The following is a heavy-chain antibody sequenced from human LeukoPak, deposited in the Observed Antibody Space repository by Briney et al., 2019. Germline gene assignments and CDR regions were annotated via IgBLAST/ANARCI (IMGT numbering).Heavy chain of an antibody. CDR1: GFTFSSYG. CDR3: ARDPGVYDSSGYYAPGWYFDL. V-gene: IGHV3-30*03. CDR2: ISYDGSNK. J-gene: IGHJ2*01. Sequence: PGGSLRLSCAASGFTFSSYGMHWVRQAPGKGLEWVAVISYDGSNKYYADSVKGRFTISRDNSKNTLYLQMNSLRAEDTAVYYCARDPGVYDSSGYYAPGWYFDLWGRGTLVTVSS. D-gene: IGHD3-22*01.